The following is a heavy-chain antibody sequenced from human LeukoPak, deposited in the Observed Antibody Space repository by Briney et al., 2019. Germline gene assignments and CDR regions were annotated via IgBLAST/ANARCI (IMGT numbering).Heavy chain of an antibody. J-gene: IGHJ4*02. V-gene: IGHV3-9*01. D-gene: IGHD2-21*02. Sequence: GRSLRLSCAASGFTFDDYAMHWVRQAPGKGLEWVSGISWNSGSIGYADSVKGRFTISRDNSKNTLYLQMNSLRAEDTAVYYCAKDRTDCGGDCSYYFDYWGQGTLVTVSS. CDR1: GFTFDDYA. CDR3: AKDRTDCGGDCSYYFDY. CDR2: ISWNSGSI.